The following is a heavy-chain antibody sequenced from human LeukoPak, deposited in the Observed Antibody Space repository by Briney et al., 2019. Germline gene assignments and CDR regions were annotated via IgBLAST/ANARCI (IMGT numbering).Heavy chain of an antibody. CDR1: GFTFRDYE. CDR3: ARGLLGGTTDY. D-gene: IGHD1-1*01. CDR2: ISSSGSTI. V-gene: IGHV3-48*03. J-gene: IGHJ4*02. Sequence: GGSLRLSCAASGFTFRDYEMHWVRQAPGKGLEWVSYISSSGSTIYYADSVKGRFTISRDNAKNSLYLQMNSLRAEDTAVYYCARGLLGGTTDYWGQGTLVTVSS.